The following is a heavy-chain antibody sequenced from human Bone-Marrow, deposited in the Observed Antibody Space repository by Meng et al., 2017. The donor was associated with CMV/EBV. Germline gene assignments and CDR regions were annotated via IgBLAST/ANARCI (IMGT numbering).Heavy chain of an antibody. Sequence: SETLSLTCSVSGGSISSYYWSWIRQPPGKGLEWIGYIYYSGSTNYNPSLKSRVTISVDTSKNQFSLKLSSVTAADTAVYYCARVFVRPRRGYYCDYWGQGTLVTVSS. CDR1: GGSISSYY. J-gene: IGHJ4*02. CDR2: IYYSGST. V-gene: IGHV4-59*01. CDR3: ARVFVRPRRGYYCDY.